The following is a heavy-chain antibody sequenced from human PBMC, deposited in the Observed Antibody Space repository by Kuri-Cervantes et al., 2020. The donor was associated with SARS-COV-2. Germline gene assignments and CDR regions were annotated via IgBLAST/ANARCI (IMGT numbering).Heavy chain of an antibody. V-gene: IGHV3-11*01. D-gene: IGHD7-27*01. J-gene: IGHJ5*02. CDR3: ARTFLGKWFAP. CDR1: TSSFSDWY. CDR2: ISSSGKTM. Sequence: GESLKISCTVSTSSFSDWYLSWIRQAPGKGLEWISYISSSGKTMYYAESVRGRFTISRGSAKNSVFLQMNSLRAEDTAVYYCARTFLGKWFAPWGQGTLVTVSS.